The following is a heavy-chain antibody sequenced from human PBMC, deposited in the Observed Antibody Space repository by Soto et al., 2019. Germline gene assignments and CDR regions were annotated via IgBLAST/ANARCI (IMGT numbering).Heavy chain of an antibody. V-gene: IGHV1-18*04. CDR2: ISAYNGKT. J-gene: IGHJ6*02. CDR3: ARAGSSGWYYYYGMDG. D-gene: IGHD6-19*01. Sequence: GASVKVSCKASGYTFTSYGSSWVRQAPGQGLEWMGWISAYNGKTNYAQKLQGRVTMTTDTSTSTAYMELRSLRSDDTAVYYCARAGSSGWYYYYGMDGLGQGTTLTVSS. CDR1: GYTFTSYG.